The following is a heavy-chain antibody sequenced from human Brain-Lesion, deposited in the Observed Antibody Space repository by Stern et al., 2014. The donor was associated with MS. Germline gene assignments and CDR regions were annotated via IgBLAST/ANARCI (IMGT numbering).Heavy chain of an antibody. D-gene: IGHD1-26*01. Sequence: QLVQSGAEVKKPGASVKVSCKVSGYTLTELSMHWVRQAPRNGLEWMGGLDPEGGETISAQKFQGRVPMTEDTSTDTAYMELSSLRSEDTAVYYCATLSPGAGGNYYRHFDYWGQGTLVTVSS. CDR1: GYTLTELS. J-gene: IGHJ4*02. CDR3: ATLSPGAGGNYYRHFDY. CDR2: LDPEGGET. V-gene: IGHV1-24*01.